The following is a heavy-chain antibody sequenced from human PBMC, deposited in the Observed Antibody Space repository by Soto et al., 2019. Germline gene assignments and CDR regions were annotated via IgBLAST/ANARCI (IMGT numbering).Heavy chain of an antibody. CDR3: AGALWNVPFGY. CDR1: GASISDYY. Sequence: QVQLQESGPGLVKPAETLSLTCTVSGASISDYYWNWIRQPPGKGLEWIGYIYYSGITKYNPSLKSQVTISVDTSHFSLKLSSVTAADTAVYYCAGALWNVPFGYWGQGTLVTVSS. CDR2: IYYSGIT. V-gene: IGHV4-59*01. J-gene: IGHJ4*02. D-gene: IGHD1-1*01.